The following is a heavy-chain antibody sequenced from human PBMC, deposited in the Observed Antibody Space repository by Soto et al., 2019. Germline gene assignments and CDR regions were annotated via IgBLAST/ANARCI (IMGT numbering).Heavy chain of an antibody. Sequence: QITLKESGPALVKPTQTLTLTCTFSGFSLSTSGVGVGWIRQPPGEALEWLALIYWDDYKHFSPSLESRLTITKDTPKNQVGLTMTTLDPVDTATYCCVHKGGGDRILDYWGQGTLVTVSS. J-gene: IGHJ4*02. CDR3: VHKGGGDRILDY. V-gene: IGHV2-5*02. D-gene: IGHD3-16*01. CDR1: GFSLSTSGVG. CDR2: IYWDDYK.